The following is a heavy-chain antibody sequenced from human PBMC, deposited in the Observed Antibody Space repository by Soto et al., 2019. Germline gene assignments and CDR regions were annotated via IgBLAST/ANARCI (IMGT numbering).Heavy chain of an antibody. CDR1: GYSFTSYR. J-gene: IGHJ6*02. V-gene: IGHV5-51*01. D-gene: IGHD2-21*01. CDR3: ARRGVYILLVADYSVMDV. CDR2: IYPGDSET. Sequence: PGESLKISCKGSGYSFTSYRIDWVRQTPGKGLEWMGSIYPGDSETRYSPSFQGQVTISADKSISTAYLQWSSLKASDTAMYYCARRGVYILLVADYSVMDVWGQGTVVTVSS.